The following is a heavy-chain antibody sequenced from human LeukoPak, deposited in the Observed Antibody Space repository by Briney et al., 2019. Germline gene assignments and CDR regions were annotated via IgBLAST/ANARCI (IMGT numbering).Heavy chain of an antibody. D-gene: IGHD3-10*01. CDR1: GYTFTGYY. Sequence: ASVKVSCKASGYTFTGYYMHWMRQAPAQGLEWMGWINPNSGGTNYAHKSQGRVTMTRDTSISTAYMELSRLRSDDTAVYYCARGRTKWFGELLRPFHYYYYYYMDVWGKGTTVTISS. J-gene: IGHJ6*03. CDR2: INPNSGGT. CDR3: ARGRTKWFGELLRPFHYYYYYYMDV. V-gene: IGHV1-2*02.